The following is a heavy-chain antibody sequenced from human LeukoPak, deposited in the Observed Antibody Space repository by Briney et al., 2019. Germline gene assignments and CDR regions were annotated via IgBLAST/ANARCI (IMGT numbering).Heavy chain of an antibody. Sequence: SETLSLTCTVSGGSISSYYWSWIRQPPGKGLEWIGYIYSSGSTKYYTSLKSRVTISVDTSKNQFSLKLSSVTAADTAVYYCARGADIVTGYYLDYWGQGTLVTVSS. J-gene: IGHJ4*02. CDR3: ARGADIVTGYYLDY. CDR2: IYSSGST. V-gene: IGHV4-59*01. D-gene: IGHD3-9*01. CDR1: GGSISSYY.